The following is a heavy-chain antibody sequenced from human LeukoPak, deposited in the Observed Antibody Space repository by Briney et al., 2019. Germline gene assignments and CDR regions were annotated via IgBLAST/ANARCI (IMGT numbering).Heavy chain of an antibody. CDR1: GGTFSSYA. CDR3: ARDGGSTGHYYYGMDV. J-gene: IGHJ6*02. Sequence: SVKVSCKASGGTFSSYAISWVRQAPGQGLEWMGRIIPILGIANYAQKFQGRVAITADKSTSTAYMELSSLRSEDTAVYYCARDGGSTGHYYYGMDVWGQGTTVTVSS. D-gene: IGHD2-2*01. CDR2: IIPILGIA. V-gene: IGHV1-69*04.